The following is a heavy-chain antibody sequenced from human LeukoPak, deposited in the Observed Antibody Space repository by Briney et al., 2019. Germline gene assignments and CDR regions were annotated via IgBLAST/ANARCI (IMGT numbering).Heavy chain of an antibody. CDR1: GGTFSSYA. CDR3: ARVDDYSSSSYYYYGMDV. Sequence: ASVKVSCKASGGTFSSYAISWVRQAPGQGLEWMGGIIPIFGTANYARKFQGRVTITADESTSTAYMELSSLRSEDTAVYYCARVDDYSSSSYYYYGMDVWGQGTTVTVSS. D-gene: IGHD6-6*01. V-gene: IGHV1-69*13. CDR2: IIPIFGTA. J-gene: IGHJ6*02.